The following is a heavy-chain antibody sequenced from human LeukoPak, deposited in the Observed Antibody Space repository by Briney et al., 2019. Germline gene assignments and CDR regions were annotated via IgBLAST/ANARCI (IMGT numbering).Heavy chain of an antibody. J-gene: IGHJ3*02. Sequence: PSETLSLTCTVSGGSISSYYWSWIRQPPGKGLEWIGYIYYSGSTYYNPSLKSRVTISVDTSKNQFSLKLSSVTAADTAVYYCARHDYYYDSSGPTVGAFDIWGQGTMVTVSS. CDR1: GGSISSYY. CDR2: IYYSGST. D-gene: IGHD3-22*01. V-gene: IGHV4-59*04. CDR3: ARHDYYYDSSGPTVGAFDI.